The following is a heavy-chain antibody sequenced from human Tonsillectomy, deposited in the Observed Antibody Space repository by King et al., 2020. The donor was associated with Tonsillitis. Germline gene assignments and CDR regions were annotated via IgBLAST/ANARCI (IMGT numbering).Heavy chain of an antibody. D-gene: IGHD3-22*01. CDR2: IYNTGST. V-gene: IGHV4-31*03. CDR1: GASVSSGGYY. CDR3: AGDVIQRFDDSRGLDV. J-gene: IGHJ6*02. Sequence: VQLQESGPGLVKPSQTLSLTCTVSGASVSSGGYYWTWIRQHPGKGLEWMGYIYNTGSTNYNPSLKSRLTISLDTPENQFSLRLGAVTAADTAVYYCAGDVIQRFDDSRGLDVWGLGTTVIVSS.